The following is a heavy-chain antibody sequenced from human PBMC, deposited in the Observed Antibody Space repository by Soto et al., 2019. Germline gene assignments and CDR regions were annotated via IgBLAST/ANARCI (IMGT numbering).Heavy chain of an antibody. CDR1: GFTFSTYT. D-gene: IGHD6-13*01. J-gene: IGHJ5*02. CDR2: ISDDGDNR. V-gene: IGHV3-30-3*01. CDR3: ARDGPIAAAGNNWFDP. Sequence: QVQLVESGGDVVQPGRSLRLSCTASGFTFSTYTMHWVRQSPGKGLEWLAFISDDGDNRYYAESVRGRFTISRDNSKNTLDLQMDSLRPEDTAVYYCARDGPIAAAGNNWFDPWGQGTLVTVSS.